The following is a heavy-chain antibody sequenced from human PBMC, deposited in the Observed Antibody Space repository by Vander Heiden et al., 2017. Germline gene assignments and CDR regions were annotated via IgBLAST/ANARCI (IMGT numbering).Heavy chain of an antibody. CDR2: ISSSSSYI. D-gene: IGHD1-26*01. J-gene: IGHJ4*02. CDR1: GFTFSSYS. CDR3: AREAAVGATRSGWFDY. V-gene: IGHV3-21*01. Sequence: EVQLVESGGGLVKPGGSLRLSCAASGFTFSSYSMNWVRQARGKGLEWVSSISSSSSYIYYADSVKGRFTISRDNAKNSRYLQMNSLRAEDTAVYYCAREAAVGATRSGWFDYWGQGTLVTVSS.